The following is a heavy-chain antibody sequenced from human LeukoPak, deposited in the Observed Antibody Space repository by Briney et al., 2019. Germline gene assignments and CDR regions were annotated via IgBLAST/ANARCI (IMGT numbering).Heavy chain of an antibody. CDR2: IYTSGST. Sequence: SETLSLTCTVSGGSISSYYWSWIRQPAGKGLEWIGRIYTSGSTNYNPSLKSRVTMSVDTSKNQFSLKLSSVTAADTAVYYCARDVRDIVVVPAANWFDPWGQGTLVTVSS. J-gene: IGHJ5*02. V-gene: IGHV4-4*07. D-gene: IGHD2-2*01. CDR3: ARDVRDIVVVPAANWFDP. CDR1: GGSISSYY.